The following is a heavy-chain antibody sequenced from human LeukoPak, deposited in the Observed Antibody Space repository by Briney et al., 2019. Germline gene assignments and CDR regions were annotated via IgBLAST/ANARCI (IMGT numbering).Heavy chain of an antibody. J-gene: IGHJ4*02. CDR2: ITWDGDST. CDR3: AKGTSSWHEFDS. V-gene: IGHV3-43D*03. Sequence: GGSLRLSCAASGFTFDDYAMHWVRQAPGKGLEWVSLITWDGDSTYYADSVKGRFTISRDNSKNYLYLQLNSLRAEDTALYYCAKGTSSWHEFDSWGQGTLVTVSS. D-gene: IGHD6-13*01. CDR1: GFTFDDYA.